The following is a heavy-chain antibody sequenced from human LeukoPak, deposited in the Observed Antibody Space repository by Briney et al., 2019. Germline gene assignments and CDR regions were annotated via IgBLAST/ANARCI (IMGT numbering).Heavy chain of an antibody. V-gene: IGHV3-9*01. J-gene: IGHJ2*01. D-gene: IGHD5-24*01. CDR3: ARDRAYNYGCTYFDL. CDR1: GFTFDDYA. CDR2: VSWNSGAR. Sequence: SGGSLRLSCGGSGFTFDDYAMHWVRQVPGKGLEWVSCVSWNSGARDYAESVRGRFTISRDNAKNSLYLQMNSLRTEDTALYFCARDRAYNYGCTYFDLWGRGTLVTVSS.